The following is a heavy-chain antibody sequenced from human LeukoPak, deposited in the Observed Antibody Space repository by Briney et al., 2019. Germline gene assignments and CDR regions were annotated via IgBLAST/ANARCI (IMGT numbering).Heavy chain of an antibody. V-gene: IGHV3-33*01. CDR2: IWYDGSNK. CDR3: ARDAGVGVAARYFDY. Sequence: GRSLRLSCAASGFTFSSYGMHWVRQAPGKGLEGVAVIWYDGSNKYYADSVKGRFTISRDNYKNTLYLQMNSLRAEDTAVCYCARDAGVGVAARYFDYWGQGTLVTVSS. CDR1: GFTFSSYG. J-gene: IGHJ4*02. D-gene: IGHD2-15*01.